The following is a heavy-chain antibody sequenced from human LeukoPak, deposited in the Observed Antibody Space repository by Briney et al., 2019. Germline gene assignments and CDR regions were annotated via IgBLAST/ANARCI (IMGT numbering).Heavy chain of an antibody. CDR1: GGSISSGSYY. CDR3: ARYGNVPSAHFDY. V-gene: IGHV4-61*02. Sequence: SQNLSLTCTVSGGSISSGSYYWSWIRQPAGKGLEWIGRIHTSGSTSYIPSLESRVTISVDTSKNQFSLKLTSATAADTAVYFCARYGNVPSAHFDYWGQGTLVTVSS. CDR2: IHTSGST. J-gene: IGHJ4*02. D-gene: IGHD2-2*01.